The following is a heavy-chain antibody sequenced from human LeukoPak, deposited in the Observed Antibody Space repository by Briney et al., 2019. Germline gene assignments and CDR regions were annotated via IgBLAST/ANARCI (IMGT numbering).Heavy chain of an antibody. J-gene: IGHJ4*02. CDR1: GFTFSSYG. CDR2: VRYDGSNK. CDR3: AKDHSGSSGWYYFDY. V-gene: IGHV3-30*02. D-gene: IGHD6-19*01. Sequence: PGGSLRLSCAASGFTFSSYGMHWVRQAPGKGLEWVAFVRYDGSNKYYADSVKGRFTISRDNSKNTLYLQMNSLRAEDTAVYYCAKDHSGSSGWYYFDYWGQGTLVTVSS.